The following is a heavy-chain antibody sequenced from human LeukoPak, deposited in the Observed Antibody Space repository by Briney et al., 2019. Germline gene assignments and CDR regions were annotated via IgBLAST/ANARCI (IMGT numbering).Heavy chain of an antibody. CDR3: ARAQYYSDSTGYYYLHY. V-gene: IGHV3-48*01. Sequence: GGSLRLSCAASGFTFSTYHINWVRQAPGKGLEWVSYISRSSTTIYYADSVKGRFTISRDNAKNSLYLQTNSLRAEDTAVYYCARAQYYSDSTGYYYLHYWGQGTLVTVSS. CDR2: ISRSSTTI. J-gene: IGHJ4*02. D-gene: IGHD3-22*01. CDR1: GFTFSTYH.